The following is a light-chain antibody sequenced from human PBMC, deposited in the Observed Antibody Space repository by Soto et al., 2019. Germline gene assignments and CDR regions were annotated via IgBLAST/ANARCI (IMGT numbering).Light chain of an antibody. CDR3: QHYNSYSEA. V-gene: IGKV1-5*03. J-gene: IGKJ1*01. Sequence: TQSPSTLSASVGDRVTFACRASQNIVDWLAWYQQKPGKAPKLLIYKASTLKSGVPSRFSGSGSGTEFTLTISSLQPDDFATYYCQHYNSYSEAFGQGTKVDIK. CDR2: KAS. CDR1: QNIVDW.